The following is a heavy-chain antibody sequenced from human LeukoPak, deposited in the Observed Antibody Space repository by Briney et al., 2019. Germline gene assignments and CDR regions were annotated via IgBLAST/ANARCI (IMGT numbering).Heavy chain of an antibody. J-gene: IGHJ4*02. CDR3: AKRRYDSSGHFDS. V-gene: IGHV3-23*01. CDR2: ISGSGSYT. D-gene: IGHD3-22*01. CDR1: GFTVSDYS. Sequence: PGGSLRLSWAAAGFTVSDYSMSWVREAPGKGLEWVSAISGSGSYTDYADSVKGRFTISKDNSKNTLYMRMSSLRAAATALYYCAKRRYDSSGHFDSWGQGTLVTVSS.